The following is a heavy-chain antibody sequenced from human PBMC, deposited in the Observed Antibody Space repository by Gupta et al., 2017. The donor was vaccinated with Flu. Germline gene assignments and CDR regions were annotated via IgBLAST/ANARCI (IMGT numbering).Heavy chain of an antibody. CDR2: INPDGSST. CDR1: RFTFSRSY. D-gene: IGHD4-17*01. CDR3: ATVTSGC. Sequence: EMQPVESGGGLVQPGGSLRLSCAASRFTFSRSYLQWVRQAPGKGLVWVSRINPDGSSTTYAESVKGRFTISRDNAKNTLYLQMNSLGDDDTAVYYCATVTSGCWGQGTLVTVSS. V-gene: IGHV3-74*03. J-gene: IGHJ4*02.